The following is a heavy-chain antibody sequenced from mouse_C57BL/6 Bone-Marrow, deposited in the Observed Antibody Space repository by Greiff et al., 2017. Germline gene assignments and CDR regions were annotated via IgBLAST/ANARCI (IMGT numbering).Heavy chain of an antibody. V-gene: IGHV1-81*01. Sequence: VKLMESGAELARPGASVKLSCKASGYTFTSYGISWVKQRTGQGLEWIGEIYPRSGNTYYNEKFKGKATLTADKSSSTAYMELRSLTSEDSAVYFCASLGGFRALDYWGQGTSVTVSS. CDR3: ASLGGFRALDY. CDR2: IYPRSGNT. CDR1: GYTFTSYG. J-gene: IGHJ4*01.